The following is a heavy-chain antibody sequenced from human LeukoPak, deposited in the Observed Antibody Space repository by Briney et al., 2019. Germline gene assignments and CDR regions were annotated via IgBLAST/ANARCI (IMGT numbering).Heavy chain of an antibody. J-gene: IGHJ3*02. D-gene: IGHD3-22*01. Sequence: AGGSLRLSCAASGFTFSSYEMNWVRQAPGKGLEWVSCISSSGSTIYYADSVKGRFTISRDNAKNSLYLQMNSLRAEDTAVYYCARDHYYDKAFDIWGQGTMVTVSS. CDR3: ARDHYYDKAFDI. CDR1: GFTFSSYE. V-gene: IGHV3-48*03. CDR2: ISSSGSTI.